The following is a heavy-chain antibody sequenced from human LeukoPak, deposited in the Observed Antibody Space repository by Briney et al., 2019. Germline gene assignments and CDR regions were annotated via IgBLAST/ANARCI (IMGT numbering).Heavy chain of an antibody. V-gene: IGHV4-59*08. D-gene: IGHD3-10*01. CDR1: GGSFTYKY. CDR2: VYSTGSA. CDR3: ARQTYGSGTDHRVSWFAP. J-gene: IGHJ5*02. Sequence: SETPSRNGTGSGGSFTYKYWAWIRQPPGKGLEWIGYVYSTGSAKYNPSLKSRLTISDDASSTQFPLKLSSVPAADTAVYYCARQTYGSGTDHRVSWFAPWGQGTLVTVSS.